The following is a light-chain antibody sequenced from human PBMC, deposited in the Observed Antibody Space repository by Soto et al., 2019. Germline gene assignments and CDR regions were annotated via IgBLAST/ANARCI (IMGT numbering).Light chain of an antibody. V-gene: IGKV1-5*03. Sequence: DIQMTQSPSTLSASVGDRVTFTCRASQNINSWVDWYQQRPGKAPKLLIYKASTLKSGVPARFRGSGSGTEFTLTISSLQPDDFATYYCQQCSSYYTFGQGTKLEIK. CDR1: QNINSW. CDR3: QQCSSYYT. J-gene: IGKJ2*01. CDR2: KAS.